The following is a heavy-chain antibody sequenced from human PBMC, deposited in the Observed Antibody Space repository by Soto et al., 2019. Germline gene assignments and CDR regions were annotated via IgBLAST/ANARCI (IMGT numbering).Heavy chain of an antibody. CDR2: ISSSSGTI. CDR3: ARHPERIAEIGWFDP. V-gene: IGHV3-48*01. CDR1: GFTFSSYS. D-gene: IGHD6-13*01. J-gene: IGHJ5*02. Sequence: EVQLVESGGGLVQPGGSLRLSCAASGFTFSSYSMNWVRQAPGKGLEWVSYISSSSGTIYYADSVKGRFTISRDNAKNSLYLQMNSLRAEDTAVYYCARHPERIAEIGWFDPWGQGTLVTVSS.